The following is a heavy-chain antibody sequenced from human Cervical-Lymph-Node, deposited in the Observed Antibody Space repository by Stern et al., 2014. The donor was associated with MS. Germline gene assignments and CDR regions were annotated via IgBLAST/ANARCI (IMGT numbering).Heavy chain of an antibody. CDR3: ALSSETSDRWYSLGYDL. J-gene: IGHJ5*02. V-gene: IGHV1-69*01. D-gene: IGHD6-13*01. Sequence: VQLVESGAKATKPGSSGKVSCKASGGTFSKFHSSWVRQAPGKGLEWMGGSFPVFGTPTYAQEFRGRVTITADVSTSTVYMELSSLRSDDTAVYYCALSSETSDRWYSLGYDLWGQGTLVTVSS. CDR1: GGTFSKFH. CDR2: SFPVFGTP.